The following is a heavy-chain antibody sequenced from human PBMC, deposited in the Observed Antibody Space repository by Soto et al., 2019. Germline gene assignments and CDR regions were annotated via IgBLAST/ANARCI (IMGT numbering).Heavy chain of an antibody. Sequence: GESLKISCRGFGYAFKDYWIAWVRQAPGQRLEWMGWINAGNGNTKYSQKFQGRVTITRDTSASTAYMELSSLRSEDTAVYYCARSIVVVTALDYWGQGTLVTVSS. V-gene: IGHV1-3*01. D-gene: IGHD2-21*02. CDR1: GYAFKDYW. CDR2: INAGNGNT. CDR3: ARSIVVVTALDY. J-gene: IGHJ4*02.